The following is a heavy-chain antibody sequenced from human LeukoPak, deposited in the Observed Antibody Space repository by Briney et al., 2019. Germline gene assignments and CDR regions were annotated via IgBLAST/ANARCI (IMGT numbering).Heavy chain of an antibody. V-gene: IGHV3-74*01. CDR1: GFTFSTYR. CDR3: ARAQDTYNSLYFDY. D-gene: IGHD5-24*01. Sequence: GGSLRLSCAASGFTFSTYRMHWVRQAPGEGLVWVSRISSDGSSTNYADSVKGRFTISGDSAKNTLYLQMNTLRVEDTAVYYCARAQDTYNSLYFDYWGQGALVTVPS. J-gene: IGHJ4*02. CDR2: ISSDGSST.